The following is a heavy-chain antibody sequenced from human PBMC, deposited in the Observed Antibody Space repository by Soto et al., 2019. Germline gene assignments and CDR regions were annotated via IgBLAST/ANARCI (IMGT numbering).Heavy chain of an antibody. V-gene: IGHV4-59*01. CDR1: GGSISSYY. Sequence: PSETLSLTCTGSGGSISSYYWSWIRQPPGKGLEWIGYIYYSGSTNYNPSLKSRVTISVDTSKNQFSLKLSSVTAADTAVYYCARGFHYYDSSGYYSWGQGTLVTVSS. CDR2: IYYSGST. D-gene: IGHD3-22*01. CDR3: ARGFHYYDSSGYYS. J-gene: IGHJ4*02.